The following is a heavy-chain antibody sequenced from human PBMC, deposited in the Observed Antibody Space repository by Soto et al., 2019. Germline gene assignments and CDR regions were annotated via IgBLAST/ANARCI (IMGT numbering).Heavy chain of an antibody. CDR2: IYHSGST. D-gene: IGHD3-10*01. CDR3: ARPFITMVRGVISFGMDV. CDR1: GGSISSSNW. V-gene: IGHV4-4*02. J-gene: IGHJ6*02. Sequence: QVQLQESGPGLVKPSGTLSLTCAVSGGSISSSNWWSWVRQPPGKGLEWIGEIYHSGSTNYNPSLKSRVTISVDKSKNQFSLKLSSVTAADTAVYYCARPFITMVRGVISFGMDVWGQGTTVTVSS.